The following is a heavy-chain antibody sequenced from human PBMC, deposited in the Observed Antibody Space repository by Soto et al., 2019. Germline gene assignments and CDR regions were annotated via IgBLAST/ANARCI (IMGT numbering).Heavy chain of an antibody. CDR2: IYYSGST. CDR3: ARHKGYYDILTGDSFEWFDP. CDR1: GGSIISSSYY. Sequence: PSETLSLTCTVSGGSIISSSYYWGWIRQPPGKGLEWIGSIYYSGSTYYNPSLKSRVTISVDTSKNQFSLKLSSVTAADTAVYYCARHKGYYDILTGDSFEWFDPWGQGTLVTVSS. J-gene: IGHJ5*02. D-gene: IGHD3-9*01. V-gene: IGHV4-39*01.